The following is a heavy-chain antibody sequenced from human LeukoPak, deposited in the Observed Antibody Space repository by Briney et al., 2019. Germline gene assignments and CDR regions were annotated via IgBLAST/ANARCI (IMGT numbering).Heavy chain of an antibody. V-gene: IGHV1-69*02. D-gene: IGHD2-2*01. Sequence: ASVKVSCKASGGTFSSYTISWVRQAPGQGLEWMGRIITILGIANYAQKFQGRVTITADKSTSTAYMELSSLRSEDAAVYYCARGRGCSSTSCYFVNWFDPWGQGTLVTVSS. CDR2: IITILGIA. CDR3: ARGRGCSSTSCYFVNWFDP. CDR1: GGTFSSYT. J-gene: IGHJ5*02.